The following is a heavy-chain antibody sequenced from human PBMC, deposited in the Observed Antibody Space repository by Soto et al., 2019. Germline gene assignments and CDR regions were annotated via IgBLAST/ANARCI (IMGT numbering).Heavy chain of an antibody. D-gene: IGHD2-2*01. CDR2: IIPIFGTA. J-gene: IGHJ6*02. CDR1: GGTFSSYA. V-gene: IGHV1-69*12. Sequence: QVQLVQSGAEVKKPGSSVKVSCKAFGGTFSSYAISWVRQAPGQGLEWMGGIIPIFGTADYAQKFQGRVTITADESTSTDYMELRSLRSEDTAVYYCASHSSLRGYCISTSCYGYYYGMDVWGQGTTVTVSS. CDR3: ASHSSLRGYCISTSCYGYYYGMDV.